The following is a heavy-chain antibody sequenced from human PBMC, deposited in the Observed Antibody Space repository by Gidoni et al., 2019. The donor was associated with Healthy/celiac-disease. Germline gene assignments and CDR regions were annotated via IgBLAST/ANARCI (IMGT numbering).Heavy chain of an antibody. CDR2: IYYSGST. CDR3: ARHYDFWSGAHTPGKNNYYYYYGMDV. CDR1: GGSISSSSYY. Sequence: QLQLQESGPGLVKPSETLSLTCTVSGGSISSSSYYWGWIRQPPGKGLEWIGSIYYSGSTYYNPSLKSRVTISVDTSKNQFSLKLSSVTAADTAVYYCARHYDFWSGAHTPGKNNYYYYYGMDVWGQGTTVTVSS. D-gene: IGHD3-3*01. J-gene: IGHJ6*02. V-gene: IGHV4-39*01.